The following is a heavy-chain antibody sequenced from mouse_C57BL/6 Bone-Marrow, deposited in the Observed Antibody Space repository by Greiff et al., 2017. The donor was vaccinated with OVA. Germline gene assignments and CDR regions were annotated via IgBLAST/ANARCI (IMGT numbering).Heavy chain of an antibody. CDR3: ARSFDYGSSYGAMDY. Sequence: QVQLQQPGAELVKPGASVKLSCKASGYTFTSYWMHWVKQRPGRGLEWIGRIDPNSGGTIYNQKFKGKATLTVDKSSSTAYMELRSLTSEDTAVYYCARSFDYGSSYGAMDYWGQGTSVTVSS. CDR2: IDPNSGGT. V-gene: IGHV1-62-3*01. CDR1: GYTFTSYW. D-gene: IGHD1-1*01. J-gene: IGHJ4*01.